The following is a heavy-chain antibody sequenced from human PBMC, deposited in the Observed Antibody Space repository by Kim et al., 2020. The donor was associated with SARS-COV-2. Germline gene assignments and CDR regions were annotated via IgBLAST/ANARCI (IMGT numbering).Heavy chain of an antibody. J-gene: IGHJ6*02. CDR3: ATGVTLVRGVPRMDYCYYYGMDY. CDR1: GCTFSSYA. V-gene: IGHV1-69*13. Sequence: SVKVSCKASGCTFSSYAISWVRQAPGQGLEWMGGIIPIFGKANYAQKFQGRVTITADESTSTAYMELSSLRSDDTAVYYCATGVTLVRGVPRMDYCYYYGMDYWGQGTPVTVSS. CDR2: IIPIFGKA. D-gene: IGHD3-10*01.